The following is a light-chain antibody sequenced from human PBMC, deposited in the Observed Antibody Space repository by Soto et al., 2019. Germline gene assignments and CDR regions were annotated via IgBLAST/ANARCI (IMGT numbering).Light chain of an antibody. CDR3: QQRSNQGT. V-gene: IGKV3-11*01. J-gene: IGKJ2*01. Sequence: EIVLTQSPATLSLSPGERATLSCRASQSVSSYLAWYQQKPGQAPRLLIYDASNRATGIPARFSGSGSGTDFTLTISSLEPEDFAVYYCQQRSNQGTVGQGTKLEIK. CDR2: DAS. CDR1: QSVSSY.